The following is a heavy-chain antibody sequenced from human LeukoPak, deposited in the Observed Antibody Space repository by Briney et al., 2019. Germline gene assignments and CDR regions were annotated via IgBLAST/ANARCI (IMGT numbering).Heavy chain of an antibody. D-gene: IGHD1-26*01. V-gene: IGHV4-34*01. CDR3: ARGLTSSGSPTRELLRYYYYYGMDV. CDR1: GGSFSGYY. Sequence: SETLSLTCAVYGGSFSGYYWGWIHQPPGKGLEWIGSIYYSGSTYYNPSLKSRVTISVDTSKNQCSLKLSSVTAADTAVYYCARGLTSSGSPTRELLRYYYYYGMDVWGQGTTVTVSS. CDR2: IYYSGST. J-gene: IGHJ6*02.